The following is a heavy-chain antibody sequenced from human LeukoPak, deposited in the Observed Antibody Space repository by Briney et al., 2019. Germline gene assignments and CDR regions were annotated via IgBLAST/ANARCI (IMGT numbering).Heavy chain of an antibody. CDR2: IYYSGST. CDR1: GGSISSYY. J-gene: IGHJ4*02. D-gene: IGHD6-13*01. CDR3: ARVGGEAGTFDY. Sequence: SETLSLTCTVSGGSISSYYWSWIRQPPGKGLEWIRYIYYSGSTNYNPSLKSRVTISVDTSKNQFSLKLSSVTAADTAVYYCARVGGEAGTFDYWGQGTLVTVSS. V-gene: IGHV4-59*01.